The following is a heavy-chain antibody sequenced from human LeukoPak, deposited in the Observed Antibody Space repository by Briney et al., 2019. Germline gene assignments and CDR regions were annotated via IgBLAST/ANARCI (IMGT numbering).Heavy chain of an antibody. CDR3: ARAPGSGWSN. Sequence: PSETLSLTCAVSGYSISSGYYWGWIRQPPGEGLEWIASISNSGGTYYKPSLKSRVTISVDTFKNQFSLKLTSVTAADTAMYYCARAPGSGWSNWGQGALVTVSS. V-gene: IGHV4-38-2*01. D-gene: IGHD6-19*01. CDR1: GYSISSGYY. CDR2: ISNSGGT. J-gene: IGHJ4*02.